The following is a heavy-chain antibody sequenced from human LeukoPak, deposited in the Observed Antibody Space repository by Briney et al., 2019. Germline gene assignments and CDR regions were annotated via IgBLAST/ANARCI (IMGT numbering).Heavy chain of an antibody. Sequence: GRSLRLSCAASGFTFSSYGMHWVRQAPGKGLEWVAVIRYDGSNKYYADSVKGRFTISRDNSKNTLYLQMNSLRAEDTAVYYCAKDLYDGGPFDYWGQGTLVTVSS. J-gene: IGHJ4*02. CDR1: GFTFSSYG. V-gene: IGHV3-30*02. CDR3: AKDLYDGGPFDY. CDR2: IRYDGSNK. D-gene: IGHD2-8*01.